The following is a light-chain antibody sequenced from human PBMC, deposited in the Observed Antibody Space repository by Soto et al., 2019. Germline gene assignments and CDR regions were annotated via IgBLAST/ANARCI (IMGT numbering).Light chain of an antibody. CDR3: SSFAGSNNLV. V-gene: IGLV2-8*01. CDR2: EVS. J-gene: IGLJ3*02. CDR1: SSDVGGYNY. Sequence: QSVLTQPPSASGSPGQSVTISCTGTSSDVGGYNYVSWYQQHPDKAPKLMIYEVSKRPSGVPDRVSGSKSGNTASLTVSGLQAEDEADYYCSSFAGSNNLVFGGGTKLTVL.